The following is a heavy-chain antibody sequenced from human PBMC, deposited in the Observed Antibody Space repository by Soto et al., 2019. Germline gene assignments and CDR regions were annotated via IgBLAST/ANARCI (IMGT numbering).Heavy chain of an antibody. CDR3: ARYSSNWFQTEGMDV. CDR2: IYYSGST. D-gene: IGHD6-13*01. V-gene: IGHV4-59*01. Sequence: SETLSLTCTVSGGSISSYYWSWIRQPPGKGLEWIGYIYYSGSTNYNPSLKSRVTISVDTSKNQFSLKLSSVTAADTAVYYCARYSSNWFQTEGMDVWGQGTTVTVSS. CDR1: GGSISSYY. J-gene: IGHJ6*02.